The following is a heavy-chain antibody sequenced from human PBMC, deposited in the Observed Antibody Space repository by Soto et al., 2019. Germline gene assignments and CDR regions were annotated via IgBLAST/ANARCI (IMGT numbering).Heavy chain of an antibody. Sequence: PGGSLRLSCAASGFTFSSYSMNWVRQAPGKGLEWVSSISSSSSYIYYADSVKGRFTISRDNAKNSLYLQMNSLRAEDTAVYYCARGEQWLVRARDFDYWGQGTLVTVSS. CDR2: ISSSSSYI. D-gene: IGHD6-19*01. J-gene: IGHJ4*02. CDR3: ARGEQWLVRARDFDY. V-gene: IGHV3-21*01. CDR1: GFTFSSYS.